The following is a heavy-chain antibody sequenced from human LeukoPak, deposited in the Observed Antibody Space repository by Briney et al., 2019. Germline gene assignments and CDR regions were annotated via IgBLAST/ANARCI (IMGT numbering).Heavy chain of an antibody. D-gene: IGHD1-26*01. CDR2: MYYTANS. V-gene: IGHV4-61*08. CDR1: GVSVGSAGYY. Sequence: PSETLSLTCSVSGVSVGSAGYYWTWIRQPPGKGLEWIGYMYYTANSNYNPFLKSRVTMSLDPSQNEFSLRLTSVTAADTAVYYCARGQSQSGSYRYYFAYWGQGILVTVSS. CDR3: ARGQSQSGSYRYYFAY. J-gene: IGHJ4*02.